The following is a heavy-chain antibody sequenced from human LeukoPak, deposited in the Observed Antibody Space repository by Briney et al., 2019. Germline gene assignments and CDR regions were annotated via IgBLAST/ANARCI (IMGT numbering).Heavy chain of an antibody. J-gene: IGHJ4*02. CDR1: GYTFTNYD. D-gene: IGHD3-22*01. CDR3: ARGSRDDSYDYYLNL. CDR2: MNPNNGNT. Sequence: ASVKVSCKASGYTFTNYDMNWVRQAPGQGLEWMGWMNPNNGNTDYAQKFQGRVTLTRDTSISTVYMELSSLRSEDTAVYYCARGSRDDSYDYYLNLWGQGTLVTVSS. V-gene: IGHV1-8*01.